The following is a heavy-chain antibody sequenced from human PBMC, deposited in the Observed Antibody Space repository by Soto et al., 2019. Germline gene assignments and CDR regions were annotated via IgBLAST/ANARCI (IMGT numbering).Heavy chain of an antibody. Sequence: LRLSCAASGFTFSSYGMHWVRQAPGKGLEWVAVISYDGSNKYYADSVKGRFTISRDNSKNTLYLQMNSLRAEDTAVYYCAKERGGSGWYEWFDPWGQGTLVTVSS. D-gene: IGHD6-19*01. CDR3: AKERGGSGWYEWFDP. CDR1: GFTFSSYG. J-gene: IGHJ5*02. CDR2: ISYDGSNK. V-gene: IGHV3-30*18.